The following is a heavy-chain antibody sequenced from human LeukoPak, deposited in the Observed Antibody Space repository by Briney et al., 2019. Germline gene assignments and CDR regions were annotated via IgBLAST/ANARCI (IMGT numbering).Heavy chain of an antibody. J-gene: IGHJ3*02. CDR2: ICSGGST. Sequence: GGSLRLSCAASGFTVSSNYMSWVRQAPGKGLEWVSVICSGGSTYYADSVKGRFTISRDNSKNTLYLQMNSLRAEDTAVYYCARVSPTYYYGSGSYPSIWGQGTMVTVSS. V-gene: IGHV3-53*01. D-gene: IGHD3-10*01. CDR3: ARVSPTYYYGSGSYPSI. CDR1: GFTVSSNY.